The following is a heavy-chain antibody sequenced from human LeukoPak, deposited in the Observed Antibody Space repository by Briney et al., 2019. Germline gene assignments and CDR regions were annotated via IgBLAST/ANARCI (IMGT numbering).Heavy chain of an antibody. Sequence: SHTLSLTCTVPGGSISSYYWNWIRQPPGKGLDWLGYIYYSGSTNYNPSLKSRVTISVDTSKNQFSLKLSSVTAADTAVYYCAGRLWRRDGYNLSAFDIWGQGTMVTVSS. CDR2: IYYSGST. V-gene: IGHV4-59*01. CDR3: AGRLWRRDGYNLSAFDI. J-gene: IGHJ3*02. D-gene: IGHD5-24*01. CDR1: GGSISSYY.